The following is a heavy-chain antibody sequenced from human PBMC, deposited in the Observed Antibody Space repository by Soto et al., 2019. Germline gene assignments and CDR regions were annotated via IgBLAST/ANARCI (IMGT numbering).Heavy chain of an antibody. D-gene: IGHD2-8*01. CDR2: IYYSGST. CDR1: GGSISSYY. V-gene: IGHV4-59*08. J-gene: IGHJ4*02. CDR3: ARQECTNGVCYTIDY. Sequence: SETLSLTCTVSGGSISSYYWSWIRQPPGKGLEWIGYIYYSGSTNYNPSLKSRVTISVDTSKNQFSLKLSSVPAADTAVYYCARQECTNGVCYTIDYWGQGTLVTVSS.